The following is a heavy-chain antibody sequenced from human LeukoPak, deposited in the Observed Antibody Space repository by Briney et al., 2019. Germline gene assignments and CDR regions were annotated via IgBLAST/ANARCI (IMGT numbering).Heavy chain of an antibody. CDR3: ARDSSGYCSSTSCYNDGWFDP. CDR1: GYTFTSYG. CDR2: ISAYNGNT. J-gene: IGHJ5*02. Sequence: APVKVSCKASGYTFTSYGISWVRQAPGQGLEWMGWISAYNGNTNYAQKLQGRVTMTTDTSTSTAYMELRSLRSDDTAVYYCARDSSGYCSSTSCYNDGWFDPWGQGTLVTVSS. D-gene: IGHD2-2*02. V-gene: IGHV1-18*01.